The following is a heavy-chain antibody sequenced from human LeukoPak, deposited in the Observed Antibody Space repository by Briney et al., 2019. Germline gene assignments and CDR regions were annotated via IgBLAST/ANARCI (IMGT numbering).Heavy chain of an antibody. CDR3: ARIQSSTSPFDY. J-gene: IGHJ4*02. CDR2: IYHSGTT. D-gene: IGHD2-2*01. Sequence: SETLSLTCTVSGGSISSHYWSWIRQPPGKRLEWIGYIYHSGTTTYNPSLESRVTISVDTPKNECSLRLTSVTAADTAVYYCARIQSSTSPFDYWGQGTLVTVSS. CDR1: GGSISSHY. V-gene: IGHV4-59*11.